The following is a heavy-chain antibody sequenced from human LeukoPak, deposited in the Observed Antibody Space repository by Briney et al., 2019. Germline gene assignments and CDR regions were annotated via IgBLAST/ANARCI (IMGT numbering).Heavy chain of an antibody. CDR3: ARGSKMVYAIQAFHY. Sequence: PRASVKVSCKASGGTLSSYAISWVRQAPGQGLEWMGGIIPIFGTANYAQKFQGRVTITTDESTSTAYMELSSLRSEDTAVYYCARGSKMVYAIQAFHYWGQGTLVTVSS. CDR2: IIPIFGTA. D-gene: IGHD2-8*01. CDR1: GGTLSSYA. J-gene: IGHJ4*02. V-gene: IGHV1-69*05.